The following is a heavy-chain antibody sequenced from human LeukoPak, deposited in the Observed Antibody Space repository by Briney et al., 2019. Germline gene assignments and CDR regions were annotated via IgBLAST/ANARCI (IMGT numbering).Heavy chain of an antibody. CDR1: GYPFISYG. D-gene: IGHD3-10*01. Sequence: GASVKVSCKASGYPFISYGISWVRQAPGQGLDWMGWISVYNGNIHYAQKFQGRVTVTTDTSTNTAYMELRSLRSDDTAVYYCARAINYGSGSYYLFDYWGQGTLVTVSS. J-gene: IGHJ4*02. CDR3: ARAINYGSGSYYLFDY. V-gene: IGHV1-18*01. CDR2: ISVYNGNI.